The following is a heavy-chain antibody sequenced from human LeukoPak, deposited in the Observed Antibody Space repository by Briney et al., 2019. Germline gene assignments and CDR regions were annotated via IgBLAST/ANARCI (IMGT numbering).Heavy chain of an antibody. CDR1: GFTFSSYS. CDR3: ARDLRGYCSSTSCYTFGY. Sequence: GGSLRLSCAASGFTFSSYSMNWVRQAPGKGLEWVSSLSSSSTYIYYADSVKGRFTISRDNSKNTLYLQVNSLRAEDTAVYYCARDLRGYCSSTSCYTFGYWGQGTLVTVSS. V-gene: IGHV3-21*01. CDR2: LSSSSTYI. J-gene: IGHJ4*02. D-gene: IGHD2-2*02.